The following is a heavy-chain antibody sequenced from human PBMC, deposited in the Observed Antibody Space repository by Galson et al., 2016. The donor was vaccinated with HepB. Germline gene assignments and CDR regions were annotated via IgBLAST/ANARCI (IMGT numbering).Heavy chain of an antibody. V-gene: IGHV3-30*18. D-gene: IGHD2/OR15-2a*01. CDR3: AKRHEYCPPVGCSVDS. CDR2: ASVHGGRK. Sequence: SLRLSCAASGFTFSNRGMHWVRPAPGKGLEWVAAASVHGGRKFYADSVKGRFIISRDNPNNMLFLQMNSLRADDTAVYYCAKRHEYCPPVGCSVDSWGQGTLVSVSS. CDR1: GFTFSNRG. J-gene: IGHJ4*02.